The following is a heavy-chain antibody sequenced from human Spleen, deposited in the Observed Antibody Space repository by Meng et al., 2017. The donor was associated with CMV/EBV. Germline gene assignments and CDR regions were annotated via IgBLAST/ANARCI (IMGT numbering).Heavy chain of an antibody. V-gene: IGHV4-34*01. Sequence: SETLSLTCAVYGGSFSGYYWSWIRQPPGKGLERIGEINHSGSTNYNPSLKSRVTISVDTSKNQFSLKLSSVTAADTAVYYCARDNCGGDCWQSYYHYGMDVWGQGTTVTVSS. CDR1: GGSFSGYY. CDR2: INHSGST. CDR3: ARDNCGGDCWQSYYHYGMDV. D-gene: IGHD2-21*01. J-gene: IGHJ6*02.